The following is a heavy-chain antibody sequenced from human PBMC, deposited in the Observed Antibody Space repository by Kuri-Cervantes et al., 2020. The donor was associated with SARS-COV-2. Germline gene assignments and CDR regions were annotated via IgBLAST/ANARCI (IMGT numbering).Heavy chain of an antibody. V-gene: IGHV3-66*01. CDR1: GFTVSSNY. CDR2: IYSDGST. CDR3: VRWGGLGGRGTYYYFYAMDV. D-gene: IGHD3-16*01. J-gene: IGHJ6*02. Sequence: GESLKISCAASGFTVSSNYMTWVRQAPGKGPEWVSIIYSDGSTFYADPVKGRFTISRDNSKNMLHLQMNSLRAEDTAVYYCVRWGGLGGRGTYYYFYAMDVWGQGTTVTVSS.